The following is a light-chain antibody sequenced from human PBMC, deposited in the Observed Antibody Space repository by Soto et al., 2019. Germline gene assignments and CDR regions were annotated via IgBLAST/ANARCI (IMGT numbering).Light chain of an antibody. CDR1: NSDVGAYPY. Sequence: QSALTQPASVSGSPRQSITISCTGTNSDVGAYPYVSWYQQHPGNAPKLLIYEVADRPSGVSDRFSGSKSGNTASLTISALQAEDEAVYYCSSYATSGTNVIFGGGTKVTVL. V-gene: IGLV2-14*03. CDR3: SSYATSGTNVI. CDR2: EVA. J-gene: IGLJ2*01.